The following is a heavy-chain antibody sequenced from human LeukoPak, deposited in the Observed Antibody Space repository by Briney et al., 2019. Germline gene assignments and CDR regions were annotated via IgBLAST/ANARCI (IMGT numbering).Heavy chain of an antibody. V-gene: IGHV3-33*01. Sequence: GGSPRLSCAASGFTLSSYGMHWVRQAPGKGLEWVAVIWYDGSNKYYADSVKGRFTISRDNPKNTLYLQMNSLRAEDTAVYYCAREWDYWGQGTLVTVSS. J-gene: IGHJ4*02. CDR1: GFTLSSYG. CDR3: AREWDY. CDR2: IWYDGSNK.